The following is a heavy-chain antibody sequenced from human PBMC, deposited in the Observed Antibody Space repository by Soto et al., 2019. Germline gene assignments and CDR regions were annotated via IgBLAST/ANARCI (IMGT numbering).Heavy chain of an antibody. Sequence: ASETLSLTCTVSGGSISSGGYYWSWIRQHPGKGREWIGYIYYSGSTYYNPSLKSRVTISVDPSKNQFSLKLSSVTAADTAVYYCARVLGYYDSSGDYWVDAFDIWGQGTMVTVSS. V-gene: IGHV4-31*03. D-gene: IGHD3-22*01. CDR1: GGSISSGGYY. CDR2: IYYSGST. CDR3: ARVLGYYDSSGDYWVDAFDI. J-gene: IGHJ3*02.